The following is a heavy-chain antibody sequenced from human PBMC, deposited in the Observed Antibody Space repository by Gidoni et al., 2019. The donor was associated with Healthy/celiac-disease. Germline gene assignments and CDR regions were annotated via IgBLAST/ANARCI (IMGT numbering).Heavy chain of an antibody. CDR1: GGTFSSFA. J-gene: IGHJ6*02. V-gene: IGHV1-69*01. Sequence: QVQLVQSGAEVEKPGSSVKVSCKASGGTFSSFAMSWVRQAPGQGLEWMGGIIPIFGTANYAQKFQGRVTITADESTSTAYMELSSLRSEDTAVYYCARGQSGVEVLTDYYYYGMDVWGQGTTVTVSS. CDR2: IIPIFGTA. D-gene: IGHD1-1*01. CDR3: ARGQSGVEVLTDYYYYGMDV.